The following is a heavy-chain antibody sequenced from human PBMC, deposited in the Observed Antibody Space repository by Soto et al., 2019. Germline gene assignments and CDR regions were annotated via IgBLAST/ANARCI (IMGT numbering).Heavy chain of an antibody. V-gene: IGHV4-39*01. CDR1: GGSISSSSYY. J-gene: IGHJ4*02. D-gene: IGHD3-22*01. CDR3: ARQGRYYNDSSGYYVDY. Sequence: QLQLQESGPGLVKPSETLSLTCTVSGGSISSSSYYWGWIRQPPGKVLEWIGGIFYTGSTYHNPSLKSRVTISVDTSKNQFSLKLSSVTAADTAVYYCARQGRYYNDSSGYYVDYWGQGTLVTVSS. CDR2: IFYTGST.